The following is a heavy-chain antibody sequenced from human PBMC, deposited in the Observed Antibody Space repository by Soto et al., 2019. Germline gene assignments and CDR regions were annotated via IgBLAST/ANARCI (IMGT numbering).Heavy chain of an antibody. V-gene: IGHV3-23*01. D-gene: IGHD2-15*01. J-gene: IGHJ4*02. CDR2: ISGSGCST. CDR1: GFTFSSYA. Sequence: GGSLRLSCAASGFTFSSYAMSWVRQAPGKGLEWVSAISGSGCSTYYADSVKGRFTISRDNSKNTLYLPMNSLRAEDTAVYYCAKDPRIVVVVAATPEASDYWGQGTLVTVSS. CDR3: AKDPRIVVVVAATPEASDY.